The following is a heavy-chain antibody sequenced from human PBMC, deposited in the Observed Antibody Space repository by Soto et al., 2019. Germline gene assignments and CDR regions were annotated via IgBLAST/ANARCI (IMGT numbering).Heavy chain of an antibody. J-gene: IGHJ5*02. CDR1: GFTFSGNA. CDR2: ISAGGTT. Sequence: GGSLRLSCVASGFTFSGNAMTWVRQARGKGLHWVSGISAGGTTYYADSAKGRFTISRDNSKNTLYLQMNSLRADDTAVYYCAKDPLTRGWFDPWGQGTLVTVSS. V-gene: IGHV3-23*01. CDR3: AKDPLTRGWFDP.